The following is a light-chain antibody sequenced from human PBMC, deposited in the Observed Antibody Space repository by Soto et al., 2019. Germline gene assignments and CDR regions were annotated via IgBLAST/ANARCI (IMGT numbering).Light chain of an antibody. Sequence: DIQMTQSPSSVSASVGDRFTITCRASQGISSWLAWYQKKPGKAPNLLIYAASSLQSGVPSRFSGSESGTDFTLTISSLQPEDCAIYFCQQANSFPIRFGQRGLLEVK. CDR3: QQANSFPIR. CDR2: AAS. CDR1: QGISSW. V-gene: IGKV1-12*01. J-gene: IGKJ5*01.